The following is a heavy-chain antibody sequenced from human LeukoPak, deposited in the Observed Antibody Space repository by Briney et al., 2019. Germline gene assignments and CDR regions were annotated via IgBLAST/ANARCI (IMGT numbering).Heavy chain of an antibody. V-gene: IGHV4-34*01. J-gene: IGHJ4*02. Sequence: SETLSLTCAVYGGSFSGYYWSWIRQPPGKGLEWIGEINHSGSTNYNPSLKSRVTISVDTSKNPFSLKLSSVTAADTAVYYCARKRGYYVGYFDYWGQGTLVTVSS. D-gene: IGHD3-22*01. CDR2: INHSGST. CDR3: ARKRGYYVGYFDY. CDR1: GGSFSGYY.